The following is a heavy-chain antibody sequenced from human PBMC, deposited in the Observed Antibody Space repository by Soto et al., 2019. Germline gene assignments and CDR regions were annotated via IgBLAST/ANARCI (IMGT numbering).Heavy chain of an antibody. Sequence: VGSLRLSCAASGFTFDDYAMHWVRQAPGKGLEWVAVISYDGSNKYYADSVKGRFTISRDNSKNTLYLQMNSLRAEDTAVYYCAKEMRTKDYYYYYMDVWGKGTTVTVSS. D-gene: IGHD1-7*01. J-gene: IGHJ6*03. V-gene: IGHV3-30*18. CDR1: GFTFDDYA. CDR3: AKEMRTKDYYYYYMDV. CDR2: ISYDGSNK.